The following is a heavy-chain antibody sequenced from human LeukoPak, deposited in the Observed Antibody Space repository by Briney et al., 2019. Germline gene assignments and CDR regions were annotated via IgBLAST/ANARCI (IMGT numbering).Heavy chain of an antibody. J-gene: IGHJ4*02. V-gene: IGHV3-21*01. Sequence: GGSLRLSCAASGFTFSSYDMNWVRQAPGKGLEWVSSISSRSTSIYYADSVKGRFTISRDNAKNSLYLQMNSLRSEDTAVYWCARDYIAYDPLDYWGQGTLVTVSS. D-gene: IGHD3-3*01. CDR2: ISSRSTSI. CDR1: GFTFSSYD. CDR3: ARDYIAYDPLDY.